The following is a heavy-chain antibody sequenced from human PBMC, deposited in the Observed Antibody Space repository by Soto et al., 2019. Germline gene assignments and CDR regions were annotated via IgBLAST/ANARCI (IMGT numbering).Heavy chain of an antibody. CDR3: ARSVDP. J-gene: IGHJ5*02. CDR1: GGSISSGGYY. CDR2: VFYSGTT. Sequence: QVQLQESGPGLVKPSQTLSLTCTVSGGSISSGGYYWSWIRQHPGKGLEWIGYVFYSGTTYYNPSFNGQVTISVDTYKNQLSLKLSSVTAADRAVYYCARSVDPWGQGTLVTVSS. V-gene: IGHV4-31*01.